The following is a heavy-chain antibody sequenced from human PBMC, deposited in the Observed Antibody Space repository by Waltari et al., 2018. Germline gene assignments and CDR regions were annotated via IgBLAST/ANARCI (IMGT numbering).Heavy chain of an antibody. V-gene: IGHV4-34*01. CDR3: ARFGYQLLNMDF. J-gene: IGHJ6*03. CDR2: INQSGST. CDR1: GGSFSGFY. D-gene: IGHD2-2*01. Sequence: QVQLQQRGAGLLKPSETLSLTCAVYGGSFSGFYWRWTRQAPGKGWEWLGEINQSGSTNHNPSLQGRVTISVATSKNPFSLRLGSVTAADTAVYSCARFGYQLLNMDFWGKGTTVTISS.